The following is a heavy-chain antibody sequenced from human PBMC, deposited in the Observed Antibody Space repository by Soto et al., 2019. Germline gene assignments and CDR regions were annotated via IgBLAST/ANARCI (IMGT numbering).Heavy chain of an antibody. CDR3: ARERGGLSGADV. Sequence: SLRLSCAGSGFTLSNYEMNWVRQAPGKGLEWVSYISTGGSSIYYADSVKGRFTIARDNGKNSVYLQMSSLRAEDTATYYCARERGGLSGADVWGQGTTGTVSS. J-gene: IGHJ6*02. CDR1: GFTLSNYE. D-gene: IGHD1-26*01. V-gene: IGHV3-48*03. CDR2: ISTGGSSI.